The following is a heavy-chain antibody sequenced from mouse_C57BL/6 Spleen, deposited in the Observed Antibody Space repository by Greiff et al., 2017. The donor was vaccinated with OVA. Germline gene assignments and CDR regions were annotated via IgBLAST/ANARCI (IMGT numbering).Heavy chain of an antibody. Sequence: EVKLKQSGAELVRPGASVKLSCTASGFNIKDDYMHWVKQRPEQGLEWIGWIDPENGDTEYASKFQGKATITADTSSNTAYLQLSSLTAEDTAVYYGTTRYYGSSYSWYFDVWGTGTTVTVSS. V-gene: IGHV14-4*01. CDR2: IDPENGDT. J-gene: IGHJ1*03. D-gene: IGHD1-1*01. CDR3: TTRYYGSSYSWYFDV. CDR1: GFNIKDDY.